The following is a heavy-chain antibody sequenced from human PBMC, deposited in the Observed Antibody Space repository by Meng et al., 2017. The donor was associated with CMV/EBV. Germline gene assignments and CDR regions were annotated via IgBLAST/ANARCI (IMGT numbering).Heavy chain of an antibody. V-gene: IGHV4-30-4*08. CDR3: ARAAPDYYDSSGPPDY. D-gene: IGHD3-22*01. J-gene: IGHJ4*02. Sequence: QGQQQESGHGMGKHSQTLSLTCTDSGGAISRRKYYWSWSRQPPGKGLEWIGYIYYSRSTNYNPSLKSRVTISVDTTKNQFSLKLSSVTAADTAVYYCARAAPDYYDSSGPPDYWGQGTLVTVSS. CDR1: GGAISRRKYY. CDR2: IYYSRST.